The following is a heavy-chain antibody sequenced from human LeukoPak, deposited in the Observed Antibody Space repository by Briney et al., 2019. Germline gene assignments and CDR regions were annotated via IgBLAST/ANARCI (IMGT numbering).Heavy chain of an antibody. V-gene: IGHV6-1*01. J-gene: IGHJ4*02. CDR1: GDSVSSNSAA. D-gene: IGHD3-3*01. CDR2: TYYRSKWYN. CDR3: ARGYYFFGSGYLYFLDY. Sequence: SQTLSLTCAISGDSVSSNSAAWNWIRQSPSRGLEWLGRTYYRSKWYNDYAVSVKSRITINPDTSKNQFSLQLNSVTPEDTAVYYCARGYYFFGSGYLYFLDYGGQGPLVTVPS.